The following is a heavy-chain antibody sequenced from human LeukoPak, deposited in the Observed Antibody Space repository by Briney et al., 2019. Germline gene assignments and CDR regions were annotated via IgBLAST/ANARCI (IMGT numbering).Heavy chain of an antibody. D-gene: IGHD2-2*01. V-gene: IGHV3-33*01. CDR3: ARGFAAPAAMYFDY. CDR1: GFTFSSYV. CDR2: IWYDGSNK. J-gene: IGHJ4*02. Sequence: GGSLRLSCAAYGFTFSSYVMHWVRQAPGKGLEWVAVIWYDGSNKYYADSVKGRFTISRDNSKNTLYLQMNSLRAEDTAVYYCARGFAAPAAMYFDYWGQGTLVTVSS.